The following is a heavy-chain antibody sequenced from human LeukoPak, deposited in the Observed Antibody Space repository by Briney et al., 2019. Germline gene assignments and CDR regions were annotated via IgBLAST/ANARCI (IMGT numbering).Heavy chain of an antibody. CDR2: ISRSGENT. Sequence: GGSLRLSCAASGFIFSSYAMSWVRQAPGKGLEWVSAISRSGENTYYADSVKGRFTISRDNSKNTLYLQMNSLRAEDTAVYYCAKDLRVQAGTNPLYFDYWGQGTLVTVSS. CDR3: AKDLRVQAGTNPLYFDY. D-gene: IGHD6-19*01. V-gene: IGHV3-23*01. J-gene: IGHJ4*02. CDR1: GFIFSSYA.